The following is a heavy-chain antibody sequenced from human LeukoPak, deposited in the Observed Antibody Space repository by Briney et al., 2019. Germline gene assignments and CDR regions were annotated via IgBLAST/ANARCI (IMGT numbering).Heavy chain of an antibody. Sequence: ASVKVSCKVYGYILTELSMRWVRQAPGKGLEWMGGFDPEDGETIYAQKFQGRFTMTEDTSTDTAYMELSSLRSEDTAVYYCATHSSAYYYVNPLWQHWGQGTLVTVSS. CDR2: FDPEDGET. CDR3: ATHSSAYYYVNPLWQH. CDR1: GYILTELS. D-gene: IGHD3-22*01. V-gene: IGHV1-24*01. J-gene: IGHJ1*01.